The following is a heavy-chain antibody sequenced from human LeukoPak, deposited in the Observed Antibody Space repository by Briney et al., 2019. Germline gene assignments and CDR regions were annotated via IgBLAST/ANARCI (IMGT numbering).Heavy chain of an antibody. Sequence: ASVKVSCKASGYTFTSYYMHWVRQAPGQGLEWMGIINPSGGSTSYARKFQGRVTMTRDTSTSTVYMELSSLRSEDTAVYYCARDPRSIAAAGTAFDIWGQGTMVTVSS. CDR2: INPSGGST. J-gene: IGHJ3*02. D-gene: IGHD6-13*01. CDR1: GYTFTSYY. V-gene: IGHV1-46*01. CDR3: ARDPRSIAAAGTAFDI.